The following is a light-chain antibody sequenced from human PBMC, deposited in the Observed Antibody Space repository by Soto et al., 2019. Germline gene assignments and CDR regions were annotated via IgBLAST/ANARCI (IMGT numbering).Light chain of an antibody. CDR2: AAS. V-gene: IGKV1-27*01. Sequence: DIQMTQSPSSLSASVGDRVTITCRASQGIGNFLAWYQQKPGKVPKLLSYAASTLQSGVPSRFSGSGSGTDFTLTISSLQPEDVATYYCQEYNSAPYTFGQGTKLEI. J-gene: IGKJ2*01. CDR3: QEYNSAPYT. CDR1: QGIGNF.